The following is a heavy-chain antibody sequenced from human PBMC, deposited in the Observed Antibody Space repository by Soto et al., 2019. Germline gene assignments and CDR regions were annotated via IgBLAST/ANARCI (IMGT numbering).Heavy chain of an antibody. Sequence: EVQLVESGGGLVKPGGSLRLSCAASGFTFSSYSMNWVRQAPGKGLEWVSSISSSSSYIYYADSVKGRFTISRDNAKNSLDLQMISLGAEGTAVYYCVRGTYYYDSSGDYAYWGQGTLVTVSS. V-gene: IGHV3-21*01. CDR1: GFTFSSYS. CDR2: ISSSSSYI. J-gene: IGHJ4*02. D-gene: IGHD3-22*01. CDR3: VRGTYYYDSSGDYAY.